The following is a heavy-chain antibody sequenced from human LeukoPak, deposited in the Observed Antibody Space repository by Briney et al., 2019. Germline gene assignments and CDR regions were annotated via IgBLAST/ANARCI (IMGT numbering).Heavy chain of an antibody. CDR1: GGSISSGSYY. D-gene: IGHD6-6*01. V-gene: IGHV4-61*02. CDR2: IYTSGST. Sequence: SETLSLTCTVSGGSISSGSYYWSWIRQPAGKGLEWIGRIYTSGSTNYNPSLKSRVTISVDTSKNQFSLKLSSVTAADTAVYYCARRNNHSSSSWPYYYYMDVWGKGTTVTVSS. CDR3: ARRNNHSSSSWPYYYYMDV. J-gene: IGHJ6*03.